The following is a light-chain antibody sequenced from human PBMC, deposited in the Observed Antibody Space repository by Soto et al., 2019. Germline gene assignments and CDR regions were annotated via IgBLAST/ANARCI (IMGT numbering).Light chain of an antibody. CDR3: SSYAGSNNLV. Sequence: QSALTQPPSASGSPGQSVTISCTGTNSDVGGHNYGSWYQHHPGKAPKLMIYEVSKRPSGVPDRFSGSKSGNTASLTVSGLQAEDGADYYCSSYAGSNNLVFGGGTQLTVL. CDR1: NSDVGGHNY. CDR2: EVS. V-gene: IGLV2-8*01. J-gene: IGLJ2*01.